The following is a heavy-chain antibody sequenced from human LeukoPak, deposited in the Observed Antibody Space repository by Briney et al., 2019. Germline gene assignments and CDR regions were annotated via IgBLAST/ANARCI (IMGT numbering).Heavy chain of an antibody. CDR2: IYSDNT. Sequence: GGSLRLSCTVSGFTVSSNSMSWVRQAPGKGLEWVSFIYSDNTHYSDSVKGRFTISRDNSKNTLYLQMNSLRAGDTAVYYCARESGSGSYPYFDLWGQGTLVTVSS. V-gene: IGHV3-66*03. CDR1: GFTVSSNS. J-gene: IGHJ5*02. CDR3: ARESGSGSYPYFDL. D-gene: IGHD3-10*01.